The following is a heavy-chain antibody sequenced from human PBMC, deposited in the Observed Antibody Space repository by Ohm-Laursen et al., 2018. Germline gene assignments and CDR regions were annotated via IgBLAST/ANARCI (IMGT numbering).Heavy chain of an antibody. V-gene: IGHV3-7*03. CDR3: AKVNQRRKRYYGMDV. D-gene: IGHD1-14*01. CDR1: GFTFSSYW. J-gene: IGHJ6*02. CDR2: IKQDGSEK. Sequence: GSLRLSCSASGFTFSSYWMSWVRQAPGKGLEWVANIKQDGSEKYYVDSVKGRFSISRDYAKNSLYLQMNSLRAEDTALYYCAKVNQRRKRYYGMDVWGQGTTVTVSS.